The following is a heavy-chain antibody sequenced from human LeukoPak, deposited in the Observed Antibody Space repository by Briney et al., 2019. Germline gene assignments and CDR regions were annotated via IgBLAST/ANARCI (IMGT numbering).Heavy chain of an antibody. V-gene: IGHV4-59*01. D-gene: IGHD5-24*01. CDR3: ARAPGYPGDGYNIDP. CDR1: GGSMSTYY. CDR2: IYYTGSP. J-gene: IGHJ5*02. Sequence: PSETLSPTCTVSGGSMSTYYWGWVRQAPGKGLEWIGYIYYTGSPNYNPSLKSRVTISVDTSKNQFSLRLSSVTAADTAVYYCARAPGYPGDGYNIDPWGQETLVTVSS.